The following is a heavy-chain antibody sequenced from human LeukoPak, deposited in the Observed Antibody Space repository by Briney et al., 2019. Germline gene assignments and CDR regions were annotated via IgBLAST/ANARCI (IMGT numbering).Heavy chain of an antibody. CDR1: GGTFSSYA. Sequence: SVKVSRKASGGTFSSYAISWVRQAPGQGLEWMGRIIPIFGTANYAQKFQGRVTITADKSTSTAYMELSSLRSEDTAVYYCAVPDSRREGDNYFDYWGQGTLVTVSS. J-gene: IGHJ4*02. V-gene: IGHV1-69*06. CDR3: AVPDSRREGDNYFDY. D-gene: IGHD3-22*01. CDR2: IIPIFGTA.